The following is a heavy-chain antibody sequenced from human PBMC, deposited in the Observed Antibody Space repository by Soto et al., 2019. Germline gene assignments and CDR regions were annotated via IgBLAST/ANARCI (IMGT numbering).Heavy chain of an antibody. CDR1: GFDASVNY. CDR2: ITGGDNT. Sequence: EVQLVESGGTLVQPGGSLRLSCAASGFDASVNYMTWVRQAPGKGLEWVSVITGGDNTFYADSVKGRFTISRDNSKNTLYLQMNSLRVEDTAMYYCVRENYYYGMDVWGQGTPVTVSS. J-gene: IGHJ6*02. CDR3: VRENYYYGMDV. V-gene: IGHV3-66*01.